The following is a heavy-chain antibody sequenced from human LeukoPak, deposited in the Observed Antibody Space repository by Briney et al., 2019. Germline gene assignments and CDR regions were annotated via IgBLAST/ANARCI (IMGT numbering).Heavy chain of an antibody. Sequence: GGSLRLSCAASGFTFSSYTMTWVRQAPGKGLEWVSSISNSSTYIYYADSVKDRFTISRDNVQNSLYLQMNSLRAEDTAVYYCARWVCSSTSCYYFDYWGQGTLVIVSS. CDR2: ISNSSTYI. CDR3: ARWVCSSTSCYYFDY. J-gene: IGHJ4*02. D-gene: IGHD2-2*01. CDR1: GFTFSSYT. V-gene: IGHV3-21*01.